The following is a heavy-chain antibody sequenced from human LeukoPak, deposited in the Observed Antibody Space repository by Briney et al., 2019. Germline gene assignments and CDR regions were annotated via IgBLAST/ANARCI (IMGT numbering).Heavy chain of an antibody. CDR2: INPNGGST. CDR1: GYTFTTYY. CDR3: TRGARRSASGDYFDY. V-gene: IGHV1-46*01. Sequence: ASVNVSFKASGYTFTTYYMHWVRQAPGQGLEWMGIINPNGGSTSYAQKFQGRVTMTRDMSTSTVYMELSSLRSEDTAVYYCTRGARRSASGDYFDYWGQGTLVTVSS. J-gene: IGHJ4*02. D-gene: IGHD6-25*01.